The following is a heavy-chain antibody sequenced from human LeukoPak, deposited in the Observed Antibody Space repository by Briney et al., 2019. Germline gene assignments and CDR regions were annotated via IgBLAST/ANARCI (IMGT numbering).Heavy chain of an antibody. J-gene: IGHJ4*02. CDR1: GGSINSGDYY. Sequence: SETLSLTCSVSGGSINSGDYYWTWIRQPPGKGLEWIGYISYTGTTYYKPSLESRASLSRDTSRNEFSLNLNSETAADTAVYYCARAWGVIRSLDYWGQGILVTVSS. CDR3: ARAWGVIRSLDY. V-gene: IGHV4-30-4*01. D-gene: IGHD3-10*01. CDR2: ISYTGTT.